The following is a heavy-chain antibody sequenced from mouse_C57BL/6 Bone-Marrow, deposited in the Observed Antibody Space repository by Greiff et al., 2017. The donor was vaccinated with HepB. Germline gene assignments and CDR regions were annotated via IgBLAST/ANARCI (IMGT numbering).Heavy chain of an antibody. CDR1: GFTFSDYG. D-gene: IGHD1-3*01. Sequence: EVMLVESGGGLVKPGGSLKLSCAASGFTFSDYGMHWVRQAPEKGLEWVAYISSGSSTIYYADTVKGRFTISRDNAKNTLFLQMTSLRSEDTAMYYCARSELTGPFDYWGQGTTLTVSS. CDR2: ISSGSSTI. J-gene: IGHJ2*01. V-gene: IGHV5-17*01. CDR3: ARSELTGPFDY.